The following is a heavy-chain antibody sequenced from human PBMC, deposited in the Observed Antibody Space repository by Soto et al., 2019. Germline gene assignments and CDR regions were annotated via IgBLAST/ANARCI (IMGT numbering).Heavy chain of an antibody. Sequence: GGSLRLSCAASGFTFSNAWMSWVRQAPGKGLEWVGRIKSKTDGGTTDYAAPVKGRFTISRDDSKNTLYLQMNSLKTEDTAVYYCTTDSVAIFGVVILPFDYWGQGTLVNVSS. CDR1: GFTFSNAW. CDR2: IKSKTDGGTT. D-gene: IGHD3-3*01. CDR3: TTDSVAIFGVVILPFDY. V-gene: IGHV3-15*01. J-gene: IGHJ4*02.